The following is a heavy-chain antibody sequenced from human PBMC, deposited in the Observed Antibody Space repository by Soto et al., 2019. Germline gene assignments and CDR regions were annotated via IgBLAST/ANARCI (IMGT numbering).Heavy chain of an antibody. Sequence: SETLSLTCSVSGDSDSSGDYYWSWIRQPPGKGLEWIGHVYFIGIPNYIPSLKSRLTMSVDTAKNQFSLNLNSVTAADTAVYYCARIPVDTYMIYWSVAWGQATQVTVSS. CDR1: GDSDSSGDYY. CDR3: ARIPVDTYMIYWSVA. J-gene: IGHJ5*02. D-gene: IGHD3-16*01. CDR2: VYFIGIP. V-gene: IGHV4-61*08.